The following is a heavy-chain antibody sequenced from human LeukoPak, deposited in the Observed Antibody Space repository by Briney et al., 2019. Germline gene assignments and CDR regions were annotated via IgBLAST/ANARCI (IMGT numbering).Heavy chain of an antibody. J-gene: IGHJ6*03. CDR1: GYTFTSYG. Sequence: ASVKVSCKASGYTFTSYGISWVRQAPGQGLEWMGWISAFNGNTNYAQKLQGRVTMTTDTSTSTAYIELRSLRSDDTAVYYCARGGIVGATTHYYYYMDVWGKGTTVTVSS. D-gene: IGHD1-26*01. V-gene: IGHV1-18*01. CDR3: ARGGIVGATTHYYYYMDV. CDR2: ISAFNGNT.